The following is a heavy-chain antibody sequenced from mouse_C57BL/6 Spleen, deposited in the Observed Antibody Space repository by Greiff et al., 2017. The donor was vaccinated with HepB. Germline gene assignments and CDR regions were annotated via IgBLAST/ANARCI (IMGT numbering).Heavy chain of an antibody. V-gene: IGHV5-16*01. D-gene: IGHD2-2*01. CDR1: GFTFSDYY. J-gene: IGHJ4*01. Sequence: EVQLVESEGGLVQPGSSMKLSCTASGFTFSDYYMAWVRQVPEKGLEWVANINYDGSSTYYLVSLKSRFIISRDNAKNILYLQMSSLKSEDTATYYCARVRGDGYDEGAMDYWGQGTSVTVSS. CDR2: INYDGSST. CDR3: ARVRGDGYDEGAMDY.